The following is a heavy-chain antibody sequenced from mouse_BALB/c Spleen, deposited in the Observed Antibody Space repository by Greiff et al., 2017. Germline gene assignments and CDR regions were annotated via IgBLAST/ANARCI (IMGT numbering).Heavy chain of an antibody. J-gene: IGHJ2*01. CDR2: ISDGGSYT. CDR1: GFTFSDYY. CDR3: ARGSYGNSFDY. D-gene: IGHD2-1*01. Sequence: EVKLVESGGGLVKPGGSLKLSCAASGFTFSDYYMYWVRQTPEKRLEWVATISDGGSYTYYPDSVKGRFTISRDNAKNNLYLQMSSLKSEDTAMYYCARGSYGNSFDYWGQGTTLTVSS. V-gene: IGHV5-4*02.